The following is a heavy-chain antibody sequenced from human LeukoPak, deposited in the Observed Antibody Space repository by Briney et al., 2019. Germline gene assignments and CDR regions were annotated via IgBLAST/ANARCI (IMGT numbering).Heavy chain of an antibody. Sequence: GASVKVSCKASGYTFTSYDINWVRQATGQGLEWRGWMNPNSGNTGYAQKFQGRVTMTRNTSISTAYMELSSLRSEDTAVYYCARARWQSYYYDSRAFDIWGQGTMVTVSS. CDR3: ARARWQSYYYDSRAFDI. CDR2: MNPNSGNT. V-gene: IGHV1-8*01. D-gene: IGHD3-22*01. J-gene: IGHJ3*02. CDR1: GYTFTSYD.